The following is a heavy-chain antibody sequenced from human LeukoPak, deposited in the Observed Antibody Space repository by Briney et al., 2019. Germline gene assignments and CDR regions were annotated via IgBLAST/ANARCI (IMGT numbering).Heavy chain of an antibody. V-gene: IGHV3-23*01. CDR2: ISGSGGST. D-gene: IGHD3-3*01. CDR3: AKDTYYDFWSGYYRY. CDR1: GFTFSSYA. Sequence: GGSLRLSCAASGFTFSSYAMSWVRQAPGKGLEWVSAISGSGGSTYYADSVKGRFTISRDNSKNTLYLQMNSLRAEDTAVYYCAKDTYYDFWSGYYRYWGQGTLVTVSS. J-gene: IGHJ4*02.